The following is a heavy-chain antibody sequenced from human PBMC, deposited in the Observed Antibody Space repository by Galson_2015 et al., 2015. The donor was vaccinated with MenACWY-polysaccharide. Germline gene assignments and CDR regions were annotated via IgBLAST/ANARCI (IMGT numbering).Heavy chain of an antibody. D-gene: IGHD3-22*01. CDR2: MSSSGSTI. CDR1: GFTFSDHY. V-gene: IGHV3-11*04. Sequence: SLRLSCAASGFTFSDHYMSWIRQAPGKGLEWVSYMSSSGSTIYYADSVKGRFTISRDKAKNSLYLQMNSLRAEDTAVYYCARGHSSGYNYLWDYWGQGTLVTVSS. J-gene: IGHJ4*02. CDR3: ARGHSSGYNYLWDY.